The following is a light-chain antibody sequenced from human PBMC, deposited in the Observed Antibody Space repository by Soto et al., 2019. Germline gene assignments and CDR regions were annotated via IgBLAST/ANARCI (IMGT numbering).Light chain of an antibody. Sequence: QSVLTQPPSVSGAPGQRVTISCTGSSSNIGAGYDVHWYQQLPGTAPKLLIYGNSNRPSGVPDRFSGSKSGTSASLAIIGLQAEDAADYYCQSYDSSLSGYVFGTGTKVTVL. V-gene: IGLV1-40*01. CDR3: QSYDSSLSGYV. CDR1: SSNIGAGYD. J-gene: IGLJ1*01. CDR2: GNS.